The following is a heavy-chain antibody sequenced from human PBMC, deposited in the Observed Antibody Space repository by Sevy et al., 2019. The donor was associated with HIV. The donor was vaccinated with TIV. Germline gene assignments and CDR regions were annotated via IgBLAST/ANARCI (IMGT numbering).Heavy chain of an antibody. V-gene: IGHV4-4*07. CDR2: IYTSGST. D-gene: IGHD3-10*01. CDR3: ARGVYYGSGSRSTYYYYYGMDV. CDR1: GGFMSSYY. Sequence: SETLSLTCTVSGGFMSSYYWSWIRQPAGKGLEWIGRIYTSGSTNYNPSLKSRVTMSVDTSKNQFSLKLSSVTAADTAVYYCARGVYYGSGSRSTYYYYYGMDVWGQGTTVTVSS. J-gene: IGHJ6*02.